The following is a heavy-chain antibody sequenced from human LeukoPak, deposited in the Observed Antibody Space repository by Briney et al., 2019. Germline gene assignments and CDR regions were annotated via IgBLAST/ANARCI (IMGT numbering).Heavy chain of an antibody. CDR3: ARHGRPGYGGYENAFDI. D-gene: IGHD5-12*01. V-gene: IGHV4-59*08. Sequence: ETLSLTCTVSGGSISSYYWSWVRQPPGKGLEWIGYIYYSGSTNYNPSLKSRVTMSVDTSKNQFSLKLSSVTAADTAVYYCARHGRPGYGGYENAFDIWGQGTMVTVSS. J-gene: IGHJ3*02. CDR2: IYYSGST. CDR1: GGSISSYY.